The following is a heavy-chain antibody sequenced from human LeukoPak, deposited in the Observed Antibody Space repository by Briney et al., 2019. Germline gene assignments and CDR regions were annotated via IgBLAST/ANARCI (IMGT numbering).Heavy chain of an antibody. CDR3: VRGVGATPFDY. Sequence: GWSRRLSCVASGFTLHDYAMSWVRQAPGKGLEWFSGINWNGGRTDYADSVQGRFSISRDNAKNSLYLVLNSLRTEDTALYYCVRGVGATPFDYWGQGTLVTVSS. J-gene: IGHJ4*02. CDR1: GFTLHDYA. CDR2: INWNGGRT. D-gene: IGHD1-26*01. V-gene: IGHV3-20*04.